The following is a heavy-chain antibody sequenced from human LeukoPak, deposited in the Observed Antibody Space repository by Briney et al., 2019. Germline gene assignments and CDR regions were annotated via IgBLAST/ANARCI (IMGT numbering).Heavy chain of an antibody. CDR3: AREKERYSDY. Sequence: SETLSLTCAVYGGSFSGYYWSWIRQPPGKGLEWIGEIKHSGSTNYNPSLKSRVTISVDTSKNQFSLKLSSVTAADTAVYYCAREKERYSDYWGQGTLVTVSS. CDR1: GGSFSGYY. J-gene: IGHJ4*02. V-gene: IGHV4-34*01. D-gene: IGHD5-18*01. CDR2: IKHSGST.